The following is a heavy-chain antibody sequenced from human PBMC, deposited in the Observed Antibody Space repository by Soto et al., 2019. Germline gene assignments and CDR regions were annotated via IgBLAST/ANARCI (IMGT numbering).Heavy chain of an antibody. V-gene: IGHV3-74*01. CDR2: ISSNGNSR. J-gene: IGHJ5*02. Sequence: GGSLRLSCAASGCTLDTYWMHWVRQTPGKGLVWIARISSNGNSRNYAESVKGRLTISRDNAKNTLYLQMNSLGAEDTAVYYCAREYCSSTSCLNWFDPWGQGTLVTVSS. CDR3: AREYCSSTSCLNWFDP. D-gene: IGHD2-2*01. CDR1: GCTLDTYW.